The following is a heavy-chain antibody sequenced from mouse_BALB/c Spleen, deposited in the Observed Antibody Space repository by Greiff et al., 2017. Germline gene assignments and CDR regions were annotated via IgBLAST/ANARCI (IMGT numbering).Heavy chain of an antibody. CDR1: GYTFTSYW. J-gene: IGHJ2*01. CDR2: IYPGDGST. Sequence: VQLQQPGSELVRPGASVKLSCKASGYTFTSYWMHWVKQRPGQGLEWIGWIYPGDGSTKYNEKFKGKATLTADKSSSTAYMQLSSLTSENSAVYFCARSGDGHYFDYWGQGTTLTVSS. D-gene: IGHD2-3*01. V-gene: IGHV1S12*01. CDR3: ARSGDGHYFDY.